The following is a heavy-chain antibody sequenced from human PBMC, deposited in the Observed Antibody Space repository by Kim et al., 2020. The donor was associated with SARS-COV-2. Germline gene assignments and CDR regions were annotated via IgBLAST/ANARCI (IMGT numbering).Heavy chain of an antibody. D-gene: IGHD3-16*01. CDR3: AKGLNGYVWGFDY. CDR2: ISVSGDST. Sequence: GGSLRLSCAASGFTFTTYDMTWVRQAPEKGLEWVASISVSGDSTYYADSVKGRFTISRDNSKNTLYLQMNSLRAEDTAAYYCAKGLNGYVWGFDYWGQG. J-gene: IGHJ4*02. CDR1: GFTFTTYD. V-gene: IGHV3-23*01.